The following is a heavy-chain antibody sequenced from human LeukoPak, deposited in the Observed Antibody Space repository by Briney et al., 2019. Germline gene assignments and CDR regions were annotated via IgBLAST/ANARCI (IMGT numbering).Heavy chain of an antibody. CDR3: ASRAARGVDY. D-gene: IGHD6-6*01. V-gene: IGHV4-61*01. CDR2: IYYSGST. J-gene: IGHJ4*02. Sequence: SETLSLTCTVSGGSVNSGSYYWNWIRQPPGKGLEWIGYIYYSGSTNYNPSLKSRVTISVDTSKNQFSLKLSSVTAADTAVYYCASRAARGVDYWGQGTLVTVSS. CDR1: GGSVNSGSYY.